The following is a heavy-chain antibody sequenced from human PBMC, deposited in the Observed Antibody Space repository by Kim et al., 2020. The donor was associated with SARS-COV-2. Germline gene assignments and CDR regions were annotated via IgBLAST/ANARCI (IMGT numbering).Heavy chain of an antibody. CDR3: AKPSASSYAVGSYYYDY. J-gene: IGHJ4*02. V-gene: IGHV3-23*01. CDR2: ITSGGAI. Sequence: GGSLRLSCATSEFTFSDYGMSWVRQAPMKGLEFVSTITSGGAIYYADSVKGRFTISRDNAKNTLYLQMNSLRVEDTAVYYCAKPSASSYAVGSYYYDYWGQGTLVTVSS. D-gene: IGHD2-2*01. CDR1: EFTFSDYG.